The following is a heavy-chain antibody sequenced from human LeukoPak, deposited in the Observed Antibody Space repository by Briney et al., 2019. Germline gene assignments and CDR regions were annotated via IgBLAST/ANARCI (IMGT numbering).Heavy chain of an antibody. J-gene: IGHJ4*02. Sequence: GGSLRLSCAASGFTFSGSAMHWVRQASGKGLEWVGRIRSKANNYATAYAASVKGRFTISRDDSKNTAYLQMNSLNTEDTAVYYCTRLSDPCGGTCPPFDYWGQGTLVTVSS. CDR1: GFTFSGSA. CDR2: IRSKANNYAT. D-gene: IGHD2-15*01. V-gene: IGHV3-73*01. CDR3: TRLSDPCGGTCPPFDY.